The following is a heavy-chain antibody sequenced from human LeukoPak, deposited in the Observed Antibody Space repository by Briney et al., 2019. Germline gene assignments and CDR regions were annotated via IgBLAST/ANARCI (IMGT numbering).Heavy chain of an antibody. CDR3: VTNWNDSYALY. D-gene: IGHD1-20*01. V-gene: IGHV4-4*07. Sequence: SETLSLTCTVSGGSISSYYWSWIRQPAGKGLEWIGRIYTSGSTNYNPSLKSRVTISVDKSKNQFSLKLSSVTAADTAVYYCVTNWNDSYALYWGQGTLVTVSS. CDR1: GGSISSYY. CDR2: IYTSGST. J-gene: IGHJ4*02.